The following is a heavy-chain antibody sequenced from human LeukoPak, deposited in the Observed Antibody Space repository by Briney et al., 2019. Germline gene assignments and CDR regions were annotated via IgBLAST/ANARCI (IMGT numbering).Heavy chain of an antibody. V-gene: IGHV3-53*01. CDR3: ARGGPSKAFDI. Sequence: PGGSLRLSCAASGFTVSSNHMSWVRQAPGKGLDWVSVIYSGGFTSYADSVKGRFTVSGDNSNNTLYLQMNSLRAEDTAVYYCARGGPSKAFDIWGQGTVVTVSS. CDR2: IYSGGFT. CDR1: GFTVSSNH. J-gene: IGHJ3*02.